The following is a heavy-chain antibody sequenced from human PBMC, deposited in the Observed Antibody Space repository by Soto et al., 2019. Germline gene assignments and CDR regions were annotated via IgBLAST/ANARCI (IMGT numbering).Heavy chain of an antibody. Sequence: SETLPLTWSLSGTSPTSRNHHWIWILQPPGQGLAWIGYISHSAITNSTPSLECRVIILSHMVKNEFSLKFSSVTAPDTAVLSCARVRYFAPDPWGQETLVTVSS. CDR3: ARVRYFAPDP. J-gene: IGHJ5*02. V-gene: IGHV4-61*01. CDR1: GTSPTSRNHH. D-gene: IGHD3-9*01. CDR2: ISHSAIT.